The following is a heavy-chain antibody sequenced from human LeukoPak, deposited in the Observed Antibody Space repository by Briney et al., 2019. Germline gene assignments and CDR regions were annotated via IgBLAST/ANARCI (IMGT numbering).Heavy chain of an antibody. V-gene: IGHV4-4*07. J-gene: IGHJ6*02. CDR2: IYTSGST. D-gene: IGHD5-12*01. CDR3: ARDLPRGYSGYDRNYYYYYGMDV. CDR1: GGSISSYY. Sequence: SETLSLTCTVSGGSISSYYWSWIRQPAGKGLEWIGRIYTSGSTNYNPPLKSRVTMSVDTSKNQFSLKLSSVTAADTAVYYCARDLPRGYSGYDRNYYYYYGMDVWGQGTTVTVSS.